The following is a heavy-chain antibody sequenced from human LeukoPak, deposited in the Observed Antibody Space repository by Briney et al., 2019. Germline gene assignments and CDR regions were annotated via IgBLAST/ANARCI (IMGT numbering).Heavy chain of an antibody. Sequence: GGSLRLSCAASGFTFSSYAMSWVRQAPGKGLEWVSAISGSGGSTYYADSVKGRFTISRDNSKNSLYLQMNSLRAEDTALYYCAKEATWTGIYYYYYGMDVWGQGTTVTVSS. D-gene: IGHD3/OR15-3a*01. CDR1: GFTFSSYA. CDR2: ISGSGGST. CDR3: AKEATWTGIYYYYYGMDV. V-gene: IGHV3-23*01. J-gene: IGHJ6*02.